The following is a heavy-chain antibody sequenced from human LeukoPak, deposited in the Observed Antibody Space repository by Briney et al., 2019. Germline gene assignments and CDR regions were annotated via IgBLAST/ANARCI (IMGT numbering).Heavy chain of an antibody. CDR1: GYTFTDHY. J-gene: IGHJ6*03. D-gene: IGHD3-22*01. CDR3: ARAVFPSMIVVVNLNYYYYMDV. V-gene: IGHV1-2*02. CDR2: INPSSGDT. Sequence: VASVKVSCKASGYTFTDHYMHWVRQAPGQGLEWMGWINPSSGDTNYAQKFQGRVTMTSDTSRTTAYMDLSRLRSDDTAVYYCARAVFPSMIVVVNLNYYYYMDVWGKGTTVTVSS.